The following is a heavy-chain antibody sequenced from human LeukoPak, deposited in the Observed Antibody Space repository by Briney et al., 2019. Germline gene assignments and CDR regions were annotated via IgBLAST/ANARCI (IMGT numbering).Heavy chain of an antibody. Sequence: ASVKVSCKSSGYTFTYCSLHWLQQAPGQGLEWMGWMNPNSGNTGYAQKFQGRVTMTRNTSIGTAYMELSSLRSEDTAVYYCARGPAIPAAIGNWFDPWGQGTLVTVSS. CDR1: GYTFTYCS. V-gene: IGHV1-8*02. J-gene: IGHJ5*02. D-gene: IGHD2-2*01. CDR2: MNPNSGNT. CDR3: ARGPAIPAAIGNWFDP.